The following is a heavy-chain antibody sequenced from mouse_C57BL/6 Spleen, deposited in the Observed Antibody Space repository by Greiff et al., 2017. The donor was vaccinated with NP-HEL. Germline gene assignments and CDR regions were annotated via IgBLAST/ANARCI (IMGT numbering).Heavy chain of an antibody. D-gene: IGHD1-1*02. V-gene: IGHV5-9*01. J-gene: IGHJ2*01. CDR1: GFTFSSYT. CDR3: ARGGYYFDY. CDR2: ISGGGGNT. Sequence: EVQLQESGGGLVKPGGSLKLSCAASGFTFSSYTMSWVRQTPEKRLEWVATISGGGGNTYYPDSVKGRFTISRDNAKNTLYLQMSSLRSEDTALYHCARGGYYFDYWGQGTTLTVSS.